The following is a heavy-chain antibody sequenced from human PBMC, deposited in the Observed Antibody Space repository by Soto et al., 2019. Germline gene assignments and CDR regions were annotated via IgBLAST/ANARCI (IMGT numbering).Heavy chain of an antibody. CDR2: IVVGSGNT. D-gene: IGHD4-17*01. J-gene: IGHJ6*04. CDR1: GFTFTSSA. Sequence: ASVKVSCKASGFTFTSSAVQWVRQARGQRREWIGWIVVGSGNTNYAQKFQERVTITRDMSTSTAYMELSSLRSEDTAVYYCAAGTHGDDYYYYGMDVWGEGXTVTVSS. V-gene: IGHV1-58*01. CDR3: AAGTHGDDYYYYGMDV.